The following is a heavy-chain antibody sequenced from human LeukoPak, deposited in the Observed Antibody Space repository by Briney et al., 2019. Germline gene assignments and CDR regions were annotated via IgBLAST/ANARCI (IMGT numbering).Heavy chain of an antibody. J-gene: IGHJ4*02. V-gene: IGHV4-4*02. Sequence: SETLSLTCAVSGGSINTSNWWSWVRRPPGKGLEWIGEIYHSGSTNYNPCLKSRVTISVDKSKNHFSLRLSSVTAADTAVYYCARSSGTYLIVYWGQGTRVTVSS. CDR1: GGSINTSNW. D-gene: IGHD1-26*01. CDR2: IYHSGST. CDR3: ARSSGTYLIVY.